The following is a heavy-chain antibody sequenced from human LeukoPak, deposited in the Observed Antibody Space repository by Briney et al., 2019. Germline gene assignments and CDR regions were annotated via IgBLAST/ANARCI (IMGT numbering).Heavy chain of an antibody. CDR3: ARDQPIFGVVTPFDY. V-gene: IGHV1-8*01. J-gene: IGHJ4*02. D-gene: IGHD3-3*01. CDR2: MNPNSGNT. CDR1: GYTFTSYD. Sequence: ASVKVSCKASGYTFTSYDINWVRQATGQGLEWMGWMNPNSGNTGYAQKFQGRVTMTRNTSISTAYMELSSLRSDDTAVYYCARDQPIFGVVTPFDYWGQGTLVTVSS.